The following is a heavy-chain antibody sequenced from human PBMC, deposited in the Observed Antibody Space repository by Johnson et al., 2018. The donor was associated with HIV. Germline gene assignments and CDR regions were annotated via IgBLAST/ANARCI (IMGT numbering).Heavy chain of an antibody. CDR1: GFTFRSYA. V-gene: IGHV3-30-3*01. J-gene: IGHJ3*02. Sequence: QVQLVESGGGVMQPGKSLRLSCEASGFTFRSYAMHWVRQAPGKGLEWVAVISYDGSNKYYADSVKGRFTISRDNSKNTLYLQMNSLRAEDTAVYYCAREEGSGEPPNAFDIWGQGTMVTVSS. CDR2: ISYDGSNK. D-gene: IGHD3-16*01. CDR3: AREEGSGEPPNAFDI.